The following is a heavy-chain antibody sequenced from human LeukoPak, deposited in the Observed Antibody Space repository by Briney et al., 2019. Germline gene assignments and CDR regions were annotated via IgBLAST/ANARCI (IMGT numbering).Heavy chain of an antibody. D-gene: IGHD5-24*01. CDR3: ARRSGRRYEY. V-gene: IGHV3-48*03. CDR2: ISGGGEST. CDR1: GFTFRSYE. J-gene: IGHJ4*02. Sequence: GGSLRLSCAASGFTFRSYEMNWVRHAPGRGLEWVSHISGGGESTVYPDAVKGRFIISRDNTKNSLHLQMNSLRVEDTGVYYCARRSGRRYEYWGQGVLVTVSP.